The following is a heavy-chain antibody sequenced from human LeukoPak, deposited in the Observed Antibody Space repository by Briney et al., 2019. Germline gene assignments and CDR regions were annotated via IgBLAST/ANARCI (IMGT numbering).Heavy chain of an antibody. CDR3: ARGRPHGNDY. D-gene: IGHD4-23*01. J-gene: IGHJ4*02. V-gene: IGHV3-7*01. CDR1: GFTFSNYW. Sequence: HTGGSLRLSCAASGFTFSNYWMGWVRQAPGKRPEWVANMNIDGSEKYYADSVKGRFSISRDNAKNTLYLQMNSLRVEDTAVYYCARGRPHGNDYWGQGTLVTVSS. CDR2: MNIDGSEK.